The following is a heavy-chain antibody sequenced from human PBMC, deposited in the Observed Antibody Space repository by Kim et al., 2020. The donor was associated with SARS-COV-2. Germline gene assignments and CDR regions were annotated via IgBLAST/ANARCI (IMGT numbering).Heavy chain of an antibody. D-gene: IGHD3-3*01. CDR2: ISWDGGST. CDR3: AKDGSGGFLEWFPLDY. Sequence: GGSLRLSCAASGFTFDDYTMHWVRQAPGKGLEWVSLISWDGGSTYYADSVKGRFTISRDNSKNSLYLQMNSLRTEDTALYYCAKDGSGGFLEWFPLDYWGQGTLVTVSS. J-gene: IGHJ4*02. V-gene: IGHV3-43*01. CDR1: GFTFDDYT.